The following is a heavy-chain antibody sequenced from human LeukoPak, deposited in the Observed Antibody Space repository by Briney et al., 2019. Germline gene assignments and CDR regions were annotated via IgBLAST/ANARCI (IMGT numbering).Heavy chain of an antibody. V-gene: IGHV1-18*01. J-gene: IGHJ3*02. Sequence: ASVKVSCKASGYTFTSYAMHWVRQAPGQRLEWMGWISAYNGNTNYAQKPQGRVTMTTDTSTSTAYMELRSLRSDDTAVYYCARDLPVIAPHDAFDIWGQGTMVTVSS. CDR1: GYTFTSYA. D-gene: IGHD3-10*01. CDR3: ARDLPVIAPHDAFDI. CDR2: ISAYNGNT.